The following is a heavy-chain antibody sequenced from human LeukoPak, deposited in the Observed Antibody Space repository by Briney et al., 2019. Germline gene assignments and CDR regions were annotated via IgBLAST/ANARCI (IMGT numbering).Heavy chain of an antibody. CDR3: AKVAVAVAGDY. CDR1: GYTFSSYG. V-gene: IGHV3-30*18. J-gene: IGHJ4*02. D-gene: IGHD6-19*01. CDR2: ISYDGSNK. Sequence: GGSLRLSCAASGYTFSSYGVHWVRQAPGKGLEWVAVISYDGSNKYFADSVKGRFTISRDNSKNTLYLQMNSLRAEDTAVYYCAKVAVAVAGDYWGQGTLVTVSS.